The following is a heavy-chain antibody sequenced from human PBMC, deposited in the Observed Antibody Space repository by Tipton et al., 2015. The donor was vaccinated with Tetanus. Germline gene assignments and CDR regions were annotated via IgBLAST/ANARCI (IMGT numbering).Heavy chain of an antibody. V-gene: IGHV3-48*02. J-gene: IGHJ6*02. D-gene: IGHD4-17*01. CDR1: GFTFSMFS. Sequence: SLRLSCVASGFTFSMFSMNWVRQAPGKGLEWVSYISGSSDSIYYADSVKGRFTISRDNGKNSLYLQMNSLRDEDTAAYYCAKLDYGDYGRYYYYEMDVRGQGTTVTVSS. CDR2: ISGSSDSI. CDR3: AKLDYGDYGRYYYYEMDV.